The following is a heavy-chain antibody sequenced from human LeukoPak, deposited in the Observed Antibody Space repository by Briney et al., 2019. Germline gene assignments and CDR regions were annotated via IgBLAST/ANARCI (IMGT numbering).Heavy chain of an antibody. CDR2: ISYDGSNK. J-gene: IGHJ4*02. Sequence: GGSLRLSCAASGFTFSSYAMHWVRQAPGKGLEWVAVISYDGSNKYYADSVKGRFTISRDNSKNTLYLQMNSLRAEDTAVYYCAKDREPLWFGESPFDYWGQGTLVTVSS. CDR3: AKDREPLWFGESPFDY. D-gene: IGHD3-10*01. V-gene: IGHV3-30*04. CDR1: GFTFSSYA.